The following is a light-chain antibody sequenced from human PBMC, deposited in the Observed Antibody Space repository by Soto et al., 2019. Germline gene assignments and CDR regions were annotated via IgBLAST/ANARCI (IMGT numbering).Light chain of an antibody. J-gene: IGKJ5*01. Sequence: EIVLTQSPGTLSLSPGELAALSFMASQSVSSSYIAWYQQRPGQTPSLLIYGASTRATGIPDRFSGSGSGTHFTLTISRLEPGDFAVYYCQHFGGTTFTFGQGTRLEIK. CDR1: QSVSSSY. V-gene: IGKV3-20*01. CDR2: GAS. CDR3: QHFGGTTFT.